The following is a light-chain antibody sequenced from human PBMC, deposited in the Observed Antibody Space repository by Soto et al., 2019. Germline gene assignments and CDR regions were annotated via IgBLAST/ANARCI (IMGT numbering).Light chain of an antibody. J-gene: IGKJ3*01. Sequence: EIVFTQSPCTLSLSPGERATLSCRASQSVSSKYLAWYQQKPGQAPRVLIYGTSIRASGVPERSSGGGSGTDFTLTITRLEPEDFAVYYCQQYGSSLFTFGPGTKVDIK. CDR2: GTS. CDR1: QSVSSKY. V-gene: IGKV3-20*01. CDR3: QQYGSSLFT.